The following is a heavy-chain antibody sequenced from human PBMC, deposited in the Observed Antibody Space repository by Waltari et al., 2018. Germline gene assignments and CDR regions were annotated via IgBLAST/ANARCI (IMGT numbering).Heavy chain of an antibody. V-gene: IGHV4-38-2*01. D-gene: IGHD6-13*01. CDR1: VYSIRSGYY. CDR2: IYHSGNT. CDR3: ARRAAIAATGPTFYMDV. J-gene: IGHJ6*03. Sequence: QVQLQESGPGLVKPSETLSLTCAVSVYSIRSGYYWGWIRQPPGKGLEWIGIIYHSGNTYYNASLKSRVTISVDTSKNQFSLKVNSVTAADTAVYYCARRAAIAATGPTFYMDVWGKGTTVTVSS.